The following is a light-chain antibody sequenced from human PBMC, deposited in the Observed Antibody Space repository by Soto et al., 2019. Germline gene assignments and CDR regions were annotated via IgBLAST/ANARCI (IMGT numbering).Light chain of an antibody. J-gene: IGKJ5*01. CDR2: DAS. CDR3: QQYENLPT. Sequence: IQMTQSPSSVSASVGDRVTITCRASQGISSWLAWYQQKPGRAPKLLIYDASNLEAGVPSRFRGSGSGTDFTFTISRLQPDDIATYYCQQYENLPTFGQRTRLAIK. V-gene: IGKV1-33*01. CDR1: QGISSW.